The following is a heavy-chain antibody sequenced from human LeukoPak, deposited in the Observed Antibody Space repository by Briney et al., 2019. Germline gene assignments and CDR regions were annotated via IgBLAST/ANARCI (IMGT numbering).Heavy chain of an antibody. D-gene: IGHD1-26*01. Sequence: GGSLRLSCAASGFTFSRHGVHWVRQAPGKGLEWVAVISYDGSDKHYADSVKGRFTISRDNSKNTLYLQMNSLRAEDTAVYYCARGGSYFDYWGQGTLVTVSS. J-gene: IGHJ4*02. CDR3: ARGGSYFDY. CDR1: GFTFSRHG. CDR2: ISYDGSDK. V-gene: IGHV3-30*03.